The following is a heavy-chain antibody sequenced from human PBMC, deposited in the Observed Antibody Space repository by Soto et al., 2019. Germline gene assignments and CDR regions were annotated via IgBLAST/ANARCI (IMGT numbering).Heavy chain of an antibody. CDR1: GGSMSTNTYY. V-gene: IGHV4-39*02. CDR3: VRHFNARGGGNLPH. D-gene: IGHD4-4*01. J-gene: IGHJ1*01. CDR2: MSRSGST. Sequence: SETLSLTCAVSGGSMSTNTYYWGWIRQPPGKGLEWIGSMSRSGSTHYNPSLKSRLTISLDMSKNHFSLDLRSVTAADTAVFYCVRHFNARGGGNLPHWGQGTPVT.